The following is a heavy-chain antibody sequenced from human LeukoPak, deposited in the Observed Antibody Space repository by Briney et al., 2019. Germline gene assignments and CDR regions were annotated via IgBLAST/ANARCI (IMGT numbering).Heavy chain of an antibody. CDR1: GGSISSTTYY. V-gene: IGHV4-39*01. CDR2: IYYSGST. Sequence: SETLSLTCTVSGGSISSTTYYWGWIRRPPGKGLEWIGSIYYSGSTYYNPSLKSRVTVSVDTSKIQFSLNLSSVTAADTAVYYCVRGSTLRHYQYWGQGTLVTVSS. D-gene: IGHD3-16*01. J-gene: IGHJ4*02. CDR3: VRGSTLRHYQY.